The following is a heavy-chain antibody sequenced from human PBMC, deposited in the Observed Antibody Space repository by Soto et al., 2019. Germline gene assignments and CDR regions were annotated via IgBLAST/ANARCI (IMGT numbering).Heavy chain of an antibody. V-gene: IGHV6-1*01. CDR3: AGTTSHHWLYMDV. Sequence: QVQLQESGPGLVKPSQTLSLTCVISGDSVSSNSAAWNWIRLSPSRGLEWLARTYYRSRWYNDYAVSVRSRITVNPDPSQNQFSLQLTSATPEDTAVYYCAGTTSHHWLYMDVWGKGATVTVSS. D-gene: IGHD1-7*01. CDR1: GDSVSSNSAA. J-gene: IGHJ6*03. CDR2: TYYRSRWYN.